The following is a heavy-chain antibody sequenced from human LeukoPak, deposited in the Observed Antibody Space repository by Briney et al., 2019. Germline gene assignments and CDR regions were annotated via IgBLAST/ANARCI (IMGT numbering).Heavy chain of an antibody. Sequence: PSETLSLTCTVSGASISSSDYYGGWIRQPPGKGLEWIGTIYYGGSTYYNPSLESRVTISVDTSMNQFSLRLSSVTAADMAVYYCANIVNSNAWRWGGQGTLVTVSS. CDR3: ANIVNSNAWRW. J-gene: IGHJ4*02. CDR2: IYYGGST. CDR1: GASISSSDYY. V-gene: IGHV4-39*01. D-gene: IGHD2-21*01.